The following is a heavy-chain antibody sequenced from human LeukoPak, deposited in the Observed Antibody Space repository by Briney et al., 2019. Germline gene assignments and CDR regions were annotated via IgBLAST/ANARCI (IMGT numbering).Heavy chain of an antibody. CDR3: AKPEVGVASIDC. CDR1: GFTVSSNY. Sequence: SGGSLRLSCAASGFTVSSNYMSWVRQAPGKGLEWVSAISSGGTPYYAASVRGRFIISRDTSTNTLYLQVKSLTAEDTAVYYCAKPEVGVASIDCWGQGTLVTVSS. CDR2: ISSGGTP. J-gene: IGHJ4*02. V-gene: IGHV3-53*01. D-gene: IGHD2-2*01.